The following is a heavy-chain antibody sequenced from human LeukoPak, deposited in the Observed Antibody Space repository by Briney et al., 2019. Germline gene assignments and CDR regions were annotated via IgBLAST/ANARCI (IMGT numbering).Heavy chain of an antibody. V-gene: IGHV4-34*01. CDR1: GGSVGSYY. Sequence: PSETLSLTCSVSGGSVGSYYWNWIRQPPGKGLEWIGEINARGDTNYNPSLKSRVTISVDTSKKQFSLRLTSMIAADTALYYCARGQVPAARGYNWFDPWGQGTLVTVSS. CDR2: INARGDT. D-gene: IGHD2-2*01. CDR3: ARGQVPAARGYNWFDP. J-gene: IGHJ5*02.